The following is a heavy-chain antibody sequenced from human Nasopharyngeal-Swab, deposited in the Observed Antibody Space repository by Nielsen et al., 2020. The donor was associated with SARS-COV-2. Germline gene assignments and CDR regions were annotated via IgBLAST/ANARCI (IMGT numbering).Heavy chain of an antibody. J-gene: IGHJ4*02. CDR3: ARDRIDSGFDY. V-gene: IGHV1-3*01. D-gene: IGHD3-10*01. CDR2: INAGNGNT. CDR1: GYTFTSYD. Sequence: ASVKVSCKASGYTFTSYDINWVRQAPGQRLEWMGWINAGNGNTKYSQKFQGRVTITRDTSASTAYMELSSLRSEDTAVYYCARDRIDSGFDYWGQGTLVTVSS.